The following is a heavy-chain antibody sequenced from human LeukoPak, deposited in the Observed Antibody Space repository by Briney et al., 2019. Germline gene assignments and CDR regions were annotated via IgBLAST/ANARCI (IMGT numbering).Heavy chain of an antibody. V-gene: IGHV4-34*01. Sequence: SETLSLTCTVSGGSISSYYWSWIRQPPGKGLEWIGEINHSGSTNYNPSLKSRVTISVDTSKNQFSLKLSSVTAADTAVYYCARGHRVQYQLLYSPLRGFDYWGQGTLVTVSS. CDR1: GGSISSYY. D-gene: IGHD2-2*02. CDR2: INHSGST. CDR3: ARGHRVQYQLLYSPLRGFDY. J-gene: IGHJ4*02.